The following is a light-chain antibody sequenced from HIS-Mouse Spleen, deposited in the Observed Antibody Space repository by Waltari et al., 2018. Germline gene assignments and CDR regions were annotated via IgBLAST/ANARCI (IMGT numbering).Light chain of an antibody. V-gene: IGLV1-47*01. J-gene: IGLJ2*01. CDR2: RKN. CDR1: SSNIGSNY. Sequence: QSVLTQPPSASGTPGQRVTISCSGSSSNIGSNYVYWYQQLPGTAPKLLIYRKNQRPSGVPDRCSGSKSGTSASLAISGLRSEDEADYYCAAWDDSLSAHVVFGGGTKLTVL. CDR3: AAWDDSLSAHVV.